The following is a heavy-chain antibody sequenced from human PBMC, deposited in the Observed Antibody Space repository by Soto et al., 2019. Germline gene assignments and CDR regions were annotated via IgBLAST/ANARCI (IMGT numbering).Heavy chain of an antibody. CDR1: NFSISSGYY. D-gene: IGHD1-26*01. Sequence: SETLSLTCVVSNFSISSGYYWGWIRQSPGKGLEWIASIYRSGTTSYNPSLKSRVTISVGPSKNQFSLMLTAVTAADTAVYYCASTHSGSYYSVFNYWGRGSLVPVSS. CDR2: IYRSGTT. J-gene: IGHJ4*02. CDR3: ASTHSGSYYSVFNY. V-gene: IGHV4-38-2*01.